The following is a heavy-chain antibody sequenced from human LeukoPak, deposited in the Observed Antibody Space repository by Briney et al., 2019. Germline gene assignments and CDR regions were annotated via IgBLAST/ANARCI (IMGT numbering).Heavy chain of an antibody. J-gene: IGHJ4*02. CDR2: ISSSSSTI. Sequence: GGSLRLSCAATGFTFSSYSMNWVRQAPGKGLEWVSYISSSSSTIYYADSVKGRFTISRDNAKNSLYLQMNSLRAEDTAVYYCARDLFGGWYSSNWMDYFDYWGQGTLVTVSS. D-gene: IGHD6-13*01. CDR3: ARDLFGGWYSSNWMDYFDY. V-gene: IGHV3-48*04. CDR1: GFTFSSYS.